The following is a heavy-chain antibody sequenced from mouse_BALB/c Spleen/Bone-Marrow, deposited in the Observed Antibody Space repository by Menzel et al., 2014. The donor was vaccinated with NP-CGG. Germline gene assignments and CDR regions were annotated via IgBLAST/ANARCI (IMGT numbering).Heavy chain of an antibody. CDR2: ISSGSSTI. CDR3: ARARSTMITTWAMDD. J-gene: IGHJ4*01. V-gene: IGHV5-17*02. Sequence: EVKLEESGGGLVQPGGSRKLSCAASGFTFSRSGMHWVRQAPEKGLEWVASISSGSSTIYYADTMKGRFTISRDNPKNTLLLQMTSLRSEDTAMYYCARARSTMITTWAMDDWGQGTSVTVSS. CDR1: GFTFSRSG. D-gene: IGHD2-4*01.